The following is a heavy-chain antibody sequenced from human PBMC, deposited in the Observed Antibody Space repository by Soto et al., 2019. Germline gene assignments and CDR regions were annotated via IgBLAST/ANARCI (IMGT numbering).Heavy chain of an antibody. CDR1: GFTFSDHY. CDR3: ARGGYSSSWYLGY. CDR2: TRNKANSYTT. D-gene: IGHD6-13*01. Sequence: EVQLVESGGGLVQPAGSLRLSCAASGFTFSDHYMDWVRQAPGKGLEWVGRTRNKANSYTTEYAASVKGRFTISRDDSKNSLYLQINSLKTEDTAVCYCARGGYSSSWYLGYWGQGTLVTVSS. V-gene: IGHV3-72*01. J-gene: IGHJ4*02.